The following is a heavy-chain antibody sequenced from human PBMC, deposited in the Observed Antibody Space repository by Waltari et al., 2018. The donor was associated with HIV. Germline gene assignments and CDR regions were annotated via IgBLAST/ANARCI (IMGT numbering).Heavy chain of an antibody. Sequence: VESGGTPVQPGGSLRLPCKASGFVFGSHGMHWVRQSPGKGLSWGSRIDSDGSVGVYADTVKGRFTISRDNTKNTLFLEMKSLRVEDSGIYHCVKDVTVTHYGDYYSGLDVWGRGTTVTV. J-gene: IGHJ6*02. CDR3: VKDVTVTHYGDYYSGLDV. D-gene: IGHD3-10*01. CDR1: GFVFGSHG. V-gene: IGHV3-74*02. CDR2: IDSDGSVG.